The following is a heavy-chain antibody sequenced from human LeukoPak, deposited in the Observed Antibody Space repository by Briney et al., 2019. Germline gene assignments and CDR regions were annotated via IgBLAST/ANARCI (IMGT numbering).Heavy chain of an antibody. CDR1: GGSISSSRDY. CDR3: ARLLYYYDSSGLDY. D-gene: IGHD3-22*01. V-gene: IGHV4-39*01. Sequence: PSETLSLTCTVSGGSISSSRDYWGWIRQPPGKGLEWIGSIYYSGSTYYNPSLKSRVTISVDTSKNQFSLKLSSVTAADTAVYYCARLLYYYDSSGLDYWGQGTLVTVSS. CDR2: IYYSGST. J-gene: IGHJ4*02.